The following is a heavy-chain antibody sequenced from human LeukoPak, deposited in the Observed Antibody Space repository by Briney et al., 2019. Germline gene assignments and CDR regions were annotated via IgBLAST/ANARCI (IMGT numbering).Heavy chain of an antibody. D-gene: IGHD1-26*01. CDR3: AKGRSYSYTAHPFDY. CDR1: GFTFDDYA. V-gene: IGHV3-9*03. CDR2: ISWNSGSI. Sequence: GRSLRLSCAASGFTFDDYAMHWVRQAPGKGLEWVSGISWNSGSIDYVDSVKGRFTISRDSAKSSLYLQMNSLRAEDMAVCYCAKGRSYSYTAHPFDYWGQGTLVTVSS. J-gene: IGHJ4*02.